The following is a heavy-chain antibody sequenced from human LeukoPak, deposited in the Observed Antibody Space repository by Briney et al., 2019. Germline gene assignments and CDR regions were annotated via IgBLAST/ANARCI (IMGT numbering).Heavy chain of an antibody. Sequence: GGSLRLSCAASGFTFSSYSMNWVRQAPGKGPEWVSSISSSSSYIYYADSVKGRFTISRDNAKNSLYLQMNSLRAEDTAVYYCAREGYCSGGSCSAFDIWGQGTMVTVSS. D-gene: IGHD2-15*01. CDR1: GFTFSSYS. J-gene: IGHJ3*02. CDR2: ISSSSSYI. CDR3: AREGYCSGGSCSAFDI. V-gene: IGHV3-21*01.